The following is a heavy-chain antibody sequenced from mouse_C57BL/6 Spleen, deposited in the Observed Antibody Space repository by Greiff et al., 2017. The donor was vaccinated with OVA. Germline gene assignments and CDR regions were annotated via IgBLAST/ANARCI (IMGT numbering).Heavy chain of an antibody. CDR3: ARTGRYYSNYYAMDY. Sequence: VQLQQSGPELVKPGASVKISCKASGYAFSSSWMNWVKQRPGKGLEWIGRIYPGDGDTNYNGKFKGKATLTADKSSSTAYMQLSSLTSEDSAVYFCARTGRYYSNYYAMDYWGQGTSVTVSS. CDR1: GYAFSSSW. V-gene: IGHV1-82*01. J-gene: IGHJ4*01. CDR2: IYPGDGDT. D-gene: IGHD2-5*01.